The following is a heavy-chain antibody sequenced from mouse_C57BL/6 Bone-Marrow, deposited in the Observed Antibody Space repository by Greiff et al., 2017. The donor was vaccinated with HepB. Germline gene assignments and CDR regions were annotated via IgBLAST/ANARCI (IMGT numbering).Heavy chain of an antibody. CDR3: ARHGVRGYFDV. D-gene: IGHD2-14*01. Sequence: EVPLVVSGGGLVQPAETLKLSCESNEYELPSPDMSVVCMPPDRRLELVAAINNDGGITYYPDTMVKRFIISCDNTTKTLYLQMSSLRSEDTALYYCARHGVRGYFDVGGTGTTVTVSS. CDR1: EYELPSPD. CDR2: INNDGGIT. J-gene: IGHJ1*03. V-gene: IGHV5-2*01.